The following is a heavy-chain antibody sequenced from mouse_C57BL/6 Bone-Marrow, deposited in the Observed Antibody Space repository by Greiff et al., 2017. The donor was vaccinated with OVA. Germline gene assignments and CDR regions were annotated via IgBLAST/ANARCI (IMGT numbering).Heavy chain of an antibody. D-gene: IGHD2-2*01. CDR3: TLYYGYEGGFAY. CDR2: IDPENGDT. V-gene: IGHV14-4*01. J-gene: IGHJ3*01. CDR1: GFNIKDDY. Sequence: VQLQQSGAELVRPGASVKLSCTASGFNIKDDYMHWVKQRPEQGLEWIGWIDPENGDTEYASKFQGKATITADTSSNTAYLQLSSLPSEDTAVYYCTLYYGYEGGFAYWGQGTLVTVSA.